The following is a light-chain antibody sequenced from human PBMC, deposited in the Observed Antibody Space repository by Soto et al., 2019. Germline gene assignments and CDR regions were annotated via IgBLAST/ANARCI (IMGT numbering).Light chain of an antibody. Sequence: QSVLTQPPSVSAAPGQRVTISCSGSRSNIADNYVSWYQQLPGTAPKLLIYDNNKRPSGIPDRFSGSKSGTSATLGITELQTGDEADYYCATWDNGLSAVVFGGGTKVTVL. CDR2: DNN. CDR3: ATWDNGLSAVV. V-gene: IGLV1-51*01. J-gene: IGLJ2*01. CDR1: RSNIADNY.